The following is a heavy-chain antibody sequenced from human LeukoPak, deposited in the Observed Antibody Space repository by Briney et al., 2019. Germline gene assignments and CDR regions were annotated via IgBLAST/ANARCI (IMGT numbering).Heavy chain of an antibody. CDR1: GFTFSNYW. CDR2: INSDGSST. J-gene: IGHJ5*02. CDR3: APNWFDP. Sequence: GESLRLSCEASGFTFSNYWMHWVRQAPGKGLVWVSRINSDGSSTSYADSVRGRFTISRDNAKNTLYLQMNSLRAEDTAVYYCAPNWFDPWGQGTLVTVSS. V-gene: IGHV3-74*01.